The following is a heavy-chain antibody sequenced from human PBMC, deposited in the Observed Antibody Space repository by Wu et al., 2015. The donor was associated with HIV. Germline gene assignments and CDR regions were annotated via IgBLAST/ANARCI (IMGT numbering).Heavy chain of an antibody. CDR2: INPASGGT. CDR1: GYIFSGHY. Sequence: QVQLVQSGAEVKKPGASVKAPCKASGYIFSGHYMNWVRQAPGQGLEWMGWINPASGGTRYAEKFQGRVTMTSDTSISTVYMELDSLRSDDTATYYCARDPFLGYGIDYWGQGTLVTVSS. V-gene: IGHV1-2*02. J-gene: IGHJ4*02. D-gene: IGHD5-12*01. CDR3: ARDPFLGYGIDY.